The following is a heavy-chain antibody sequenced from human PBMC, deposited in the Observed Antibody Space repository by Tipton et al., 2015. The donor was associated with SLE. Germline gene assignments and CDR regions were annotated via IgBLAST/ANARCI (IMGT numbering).Heavy chain of an antibody. CDR2: VYYSGST. CDR3: AKGRYFDSTGFKREHWFFGMDV. CDR1: GGSINRNY. V-gene: IGHV4-59*12. Sequence: TLSLTCTVSGGSINRNYWSWIRQPPGKGLEWIGYVYYSGSTNYNPSLESRLTISLGTSRNQFSLRLGSVTAADTAVYFCAKGRYFDSTGFKREHWFFGMDVWGQGTTVTVSS. D-gene: IGHD3-22*01. J-gene: IGHJ6*02.